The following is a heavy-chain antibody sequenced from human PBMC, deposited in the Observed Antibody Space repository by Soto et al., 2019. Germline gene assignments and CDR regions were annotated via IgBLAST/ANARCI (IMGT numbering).Heavy chain of an antibody. CDR2: INAGNGNK. J-gene: IGHJ4*02. CDR3: ARHGSGWDY. D-gene: IGHD6-19*01. Sequence: QVQLVQSGAEEKKPGASVKVSCKASGYTFSSYAMHWVRQAPGQRLEWMGWINAGNGNKKYSQKFQGRVTITRDTSASTAYMELSSPRSEDTAVYYCARHGSGWDYWGQGTLVTVSS. CDR1: GYTFSSYA. V-gene: IGHV1-3*05.